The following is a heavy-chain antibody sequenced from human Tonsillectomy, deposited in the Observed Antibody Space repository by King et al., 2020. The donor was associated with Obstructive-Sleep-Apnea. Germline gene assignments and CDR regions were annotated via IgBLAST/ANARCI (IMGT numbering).Heavy chain of an antibody. CDR1: GFTFSSYA. CDR3: AGDYYDSSGYC. D-gene: IGHD3-22*01. J-gene: IGHJ4*02. V-gene: IGHV3-30*04. Sequence: VQLVESGGGVVQPGRSLRLSCAASGFTFSSYAMHWVRQAPGKGLEWVAVISYDGSNKYYADSVKGRFTISRDNSKNTLYLQMNSLRAEDTAVYYCAGDYYDSSGYCWGQGTLVTVSS. CDR2: ISYDGSNK.